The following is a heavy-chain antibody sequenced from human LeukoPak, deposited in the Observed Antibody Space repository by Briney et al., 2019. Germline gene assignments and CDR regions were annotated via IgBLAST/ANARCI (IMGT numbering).Heavy chain of an antibody. D-gene: IGHD2-15*01. CDR1: GGSISSYY. Sequence: SETLSLTCTVSGGSISSYYWSWIRQPPGKGLEWIGYIYYSGSTNNNPSLKSRVTISVDTSKNQFSLKLSSVTAADTAVYYCASHCSGGSCYKYWGQGTLVTVSS. V-gene: IGHV4-59*01. CDR3: ASHCSGGSCYKY. CDR2: IYYSGST. J-gene: IGHJ4*02.